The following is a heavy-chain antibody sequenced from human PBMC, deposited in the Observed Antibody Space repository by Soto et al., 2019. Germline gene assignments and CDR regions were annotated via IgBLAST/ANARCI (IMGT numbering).Heavy chain of an antibody. D-gene: IGHD2-21*02. CDR3: ARGDKGGFDL. CDR2: IHSDGSST. V-gene: IGHV3-74*01. Sequence: EVQVVESEGGLVQRGGSLRLSCAASGFTFNYYWMHWVRQAPGQGLVWVSHIHSDGSSTTYADSVKGRFTISRDNAKNTLYLQMNSLRAEDTAVYYCARGDKGGFDLWGQGTTVTVSS. CDR1: GFTFNYYW. J-gene: IGHJ3*01.